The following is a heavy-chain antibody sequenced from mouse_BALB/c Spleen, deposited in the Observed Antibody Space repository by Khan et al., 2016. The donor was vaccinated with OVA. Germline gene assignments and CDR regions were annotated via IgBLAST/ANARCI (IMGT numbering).Heavy chain of an antibody. CDR2: ISYSGST. CDR1: GYSITSDYA. J-gene: IGHJ1*01. D-gene: IGHD2-1*01. Sequence: EVKLLESGPGLVKPSQSLSLTCTVTGYSITSDYAWNWIRQFPGNKLEWMGYISYSGSTRYNPSLKSRISITRDTSENQLFLQLNSVTTEDTATYYCARRAYYGNWYFDVWGAGTTVTVSS. V-gene: IGHV3-2*02. CDR3: ARRAYYGNWYFDV.